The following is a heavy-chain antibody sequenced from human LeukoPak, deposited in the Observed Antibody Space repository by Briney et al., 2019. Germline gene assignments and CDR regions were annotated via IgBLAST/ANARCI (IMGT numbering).Heavy chain of an antibody. Sequence: PGGCLRLSCAANGFTLSSYSMSWDRQAPRKRLEWVSSISSSSSYIYYADSVKGRFTISRDNAKNSLYLQMNRLRAEDTAVYYCARDADNCGGDCYPRFDYWGQGTLGTVSS. D-gene: IGHD2-21*02. J-gene: IGHJ4*02. CDR2: ISSSSSYI. V-gene: IGHV3-21*01. CDR1: GFTLSSYS. CDR3: ARDADNCGGDCYPRFDY.